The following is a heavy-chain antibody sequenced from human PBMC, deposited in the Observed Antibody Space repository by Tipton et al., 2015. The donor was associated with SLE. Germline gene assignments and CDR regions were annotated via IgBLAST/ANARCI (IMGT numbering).Heavy chain of an antibody. J-gene: IGHJ4*02. D-gene: IGHD3-3*01. CDR1: GGSISSSSYY. V-gene: IGHV4-61*05. Sequence: TLSLTCTVSGGSISSSSYYWGWIRQPQGKGLEWIGYISLSGLTNYNPSVRSRVSTSMDTSKNQFSLQMSTVTAADTALYYCARHKLGFSWSYFDSWGQGTLVTVSS. CDR3: ARHKLGFSWSYFDS. CDR2: ISLSGLT.